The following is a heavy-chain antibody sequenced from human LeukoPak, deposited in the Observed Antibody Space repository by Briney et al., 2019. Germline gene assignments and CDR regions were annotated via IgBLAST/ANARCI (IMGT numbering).Heavy chain of an antibody. V-gene: IGHV3-33*01. Sequence: GGTLRLSCAASGFTFSSYGMHWVRQAPGKGLEWVAVIWYDGSNKYYADSVKGRFTISRDNSKNTLYLQTNSVRAEDTGVYDCASHGWGGIDFGGWGTGVPVSS. D-gene: IGHD3-16*01. CDR2: IWYDGSNK. J-gene: IGHJ1*01. CDR1: GFTFSSYG. CDR3: ASHGWGGIDF.